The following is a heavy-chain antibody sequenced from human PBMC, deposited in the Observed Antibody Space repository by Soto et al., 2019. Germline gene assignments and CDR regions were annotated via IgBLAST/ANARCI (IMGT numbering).Heavy chain of an antibody. CDR3: ARDRDSSSSVRYYYYYGMDV. J-gene: IGHJ6*02. V-gene: IGHV1-69*12. CDR1: GGTFSSYA. CDR2: IIPIFGTA. Sequence: QVQLVQSGAEVKKPGSSVKVSCKASGGTFSSYAISWVRQAPGQGLEWMGGIIPIFGTANYAQKFQGRVTITADESTSTAYMELSSLRSEDTAVYYCARDRDSSSSVRYYYYYGMDVWGQGTTVTVSS. D-gene: IGHD6-6*01.